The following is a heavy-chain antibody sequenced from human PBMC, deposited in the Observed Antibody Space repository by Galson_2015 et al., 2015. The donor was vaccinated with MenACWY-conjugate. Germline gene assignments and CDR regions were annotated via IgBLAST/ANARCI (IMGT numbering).Heavy chain of an antibody. J-gene: IGHJ2*01. V-gene: IGHV3-74*03. CDR1: GFTFSSYW. Sequence: SLRLSCAASGFTFSSYWMHWVRQAPGEGLVWVSRINTDESLTTYADSVKGRFTISRDNAKNTLYLQMNSLRAEDTAVYYCARELRNYWYFDLWGRGTLVRVSS. CDR2: INTDESLT. CDR3: ARELRNYWYFDL.